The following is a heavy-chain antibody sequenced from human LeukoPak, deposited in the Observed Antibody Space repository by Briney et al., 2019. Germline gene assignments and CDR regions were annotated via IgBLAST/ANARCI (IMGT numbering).Heavy chain of an antibody. V-gene: IGHV4-59*08. J-gene: IGHJ4*02. CDR2: VYYTGST. CDR3: ARHFAYSSSSYFDY. Sequence: PSETLSPTCSVSGGSVNTYYWSWIRQPPGKGLEWIGYVYYTGSTNYNPSLKSRVTIFEDKSKNQFSLRLSSVTVADTAVYYCARHFAYSSSSYFDYWGQGNLVTVSS. D-gene: IGHD6-6*01. CDR1: GGSVNTYY.